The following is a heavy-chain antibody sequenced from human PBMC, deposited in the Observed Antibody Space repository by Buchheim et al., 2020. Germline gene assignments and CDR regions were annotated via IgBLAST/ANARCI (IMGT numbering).Heavy chain of an antibody. Sequence: QVQLQESGPGLVKPSETLSLTCTVSGGSISSYYWSWIRQPPGKGLEWIGYIYYSGSTNYNPSLKSRVTISVDTSTNQFSLKLSSVTAADTAVYYCARDGAYDYVWGSYRYTENWFDPWGQGTL. J-gene: IGHJ5*02. CDR1: GGSISSYY. V-gene: IGHV4-59*01. CDR2: IYYSGST. CDR3: ARDGAYDYVWGSYRYTENWFDP. D-gene: IGHD3-16*02.